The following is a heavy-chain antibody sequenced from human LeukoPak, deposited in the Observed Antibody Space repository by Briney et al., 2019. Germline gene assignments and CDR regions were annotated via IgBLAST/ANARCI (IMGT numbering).Heavy chain of an antibody. CDR1: GFTFSNAW. Sequence: GSLRLSCAASGFTFSNAWMSWVRQAPGKGLEWVGRIKSKTDGRTTDYAAPVKGRFTISRDDSKNTLYLQMDSLKTEDTAVYYCTTDRGYWGQGTLVTVSS. J-gene: IGHJ4*02. CDR3: TTDRGY. CDR2: IKSKTDGRTT. V-gene: IGHV3-15*01.